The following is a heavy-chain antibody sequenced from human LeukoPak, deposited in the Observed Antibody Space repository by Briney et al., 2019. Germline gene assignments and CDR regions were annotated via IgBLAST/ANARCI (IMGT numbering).Heavy chain of an antibody. CDR3: ARDSSEATPSSNYYYYYMDV. V-gene: IGHV4-34*01. J-gene: IGHJ6*03. CDR1: GGSFSGYY. CDR2: INHSGST. D-gene: IGHD5-12*01. Sequence: PSETLSLTCAVYGGSFSGYYWSWIRQPPGKGLEWIGEINHSGSTNYNPSLKSRVTMSVDTSKNQFSLKLSSVTAADTAVYYCARDSSEATPSSNYYYYYMDVWGKGTTVTISS.